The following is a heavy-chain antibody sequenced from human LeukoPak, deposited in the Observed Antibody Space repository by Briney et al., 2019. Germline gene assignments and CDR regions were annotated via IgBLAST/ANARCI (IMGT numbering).Heavy chain of an antibody. V-gene: IGHV4-59*12. D-gene: IGHD4-17*01. J-gene: IGHJ4*02. CDR2: IYYGGST. CDR3: ARGYGDFDY. Sequence: SETLSLTCTVSGGSISNYYWSWIRQPPGKGLEWIGYIYYGGSTNYNPSLTSRVTISVDTSKNQFSLKLSSVTAADTAVYYCARGYGDFDYWGQGTLVTVSS. CDR1: GGSISNYY.